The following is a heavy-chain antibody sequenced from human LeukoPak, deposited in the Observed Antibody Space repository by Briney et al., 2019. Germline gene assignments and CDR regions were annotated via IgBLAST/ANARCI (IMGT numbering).Heavy chain of an antibody. J-gene: IGHJ4*02. V-gene: IGHV1-69*05. D-gene: IGHD6-13*01. CDR3: ARDRHSSSWYGYFDY. Sequence: SVTVSCKASGGTFSSYAISWVRPAPGQGLEWMGGIVPIFGTANYAQKLQGRVTITTDESTSTAYMELSSLRSEDTAVYYCARDRHSSSWYGYFDYWGQGTLVTVSS. CDR2: IVPIFGTA. CDR1: GGTFSSYA.